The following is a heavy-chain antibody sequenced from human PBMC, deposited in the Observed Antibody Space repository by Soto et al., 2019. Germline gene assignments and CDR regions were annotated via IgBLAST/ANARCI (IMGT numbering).Heavy chain of an antibody. D-gene: IGHD3-10*01. V-gene: IGHV1-2*02. J-gene: IGHJ4*02. CDR2: INPNSGGT. CDR1: RYTFTGYY. CDR3: ARGYGSGSYHDY. Sequence: SVKVSYKASRYTFTGYYMHWVRQAPGQGLEWMGWINPNSGGTNYAQKFQGRVTMTRDTSISTAYMELSRLRSDDTAVYYCARGYGSGSYHDYWGQGTLVTVSS.